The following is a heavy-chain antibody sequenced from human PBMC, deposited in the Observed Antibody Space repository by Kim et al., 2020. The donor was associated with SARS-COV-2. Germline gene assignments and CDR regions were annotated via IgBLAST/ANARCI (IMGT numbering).Heavy chain of an antibody. CDR1: GGSFSGYY. D-gene: IGHD2-2*01. V-gene: IGHV4-34*01. CDR2: INHSGST. J-gene: IGHJ6*03. CDR3: ASSSTSPNYYMDV. Sequence: SETLSLTCAVYGGSFSGYYWSWIRQPPGKGLEWIGEINHSGSTNYNPSLKSRVTISVDTSKNQFSLKLSSVTAADTAVYYCASSSTSPNYYMDVWGKGTTVTVSS.